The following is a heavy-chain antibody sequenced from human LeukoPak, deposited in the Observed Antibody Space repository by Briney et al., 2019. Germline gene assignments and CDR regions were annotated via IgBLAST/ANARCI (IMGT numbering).Heavy chain of an antibody. Sequence: SETLSLTCTVSGGSISSWSYFWGWIRQPPGKGLEWIGTIDYSGSTYHNPSLKSRVSISVDTSKNQFSLKVSSVTAADTAMYYCARRSGSGDSRRPFDYWGQGTLATVSS. V-gene: IGHV4-39*01. CDR1: GGSISSWSYF. CDR2: IDYSGST. CDR3: ARRSGSGDSRRPFDY. D-gene: IGHD4-17*01. J-gene: IGHJ4*02.